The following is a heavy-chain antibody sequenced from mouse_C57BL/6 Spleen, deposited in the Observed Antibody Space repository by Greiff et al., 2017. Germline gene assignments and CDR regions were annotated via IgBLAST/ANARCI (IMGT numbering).Heavy chain of an antibody. CDR3: SRSVYDLAWFAY. J-gene: IGHJ3*01. Sequence: QVQLQQPGAELVKPGASVKLSCKASGYTFTSYWMHWVKQRPGQGLEWIGMIHPNSGSTNYNEKFKSKATLTVDKSSSTAYMQLSSLPSEDSAVYYCSRSVYDLAWFAYWGQGTLVTVSA. D-gene: IGHD2-4*01. CDR2: IHPNSGST. V-gene: IGHV1-64*01. CDR1: GYTFTSYW.